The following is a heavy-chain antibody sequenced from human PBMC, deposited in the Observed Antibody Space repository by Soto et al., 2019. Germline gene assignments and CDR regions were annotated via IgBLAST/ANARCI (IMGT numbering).Heavy chain of an antibody. V-gene: IGHV5-51*01. D-gene: IGHD2-15*01. Sequence: PGESLKISCKGSGFSFTSYWIGWVRQMPGKGLEWMGIIYPGDSDTRYSPSFQGQVTISADKSISTAYLQWSSLKASDTAMYYCARSTGYCSGGICYSDLHYYYYYGMDVWGQGTTVTVSS. CDR3: ARSTGYCSGGICYSDLHYYYYYGMDV. CDR1: GFSFTSYW. J-gene: IGHJ6*02. CDR2: IYPGDSDT.